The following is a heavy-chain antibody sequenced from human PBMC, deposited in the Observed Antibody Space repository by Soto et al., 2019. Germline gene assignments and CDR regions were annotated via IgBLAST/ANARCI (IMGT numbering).Heavy chain of an antibody. CDR2: IIPIFGTA. Sequence: SVKVSCKASGGTFSSYAISWVRQAPGQGLEWMGGIIPIFGTANYAQKFQGRVTITADKSTGTAYMELSSLRSEDTAVYYCARDPSYSTVSGFDYWGQGTLVTVSS. CDR1: GGTFSSYA. D-gene: IGHD6-13*01. V-gene: IGHV1-69*06. CDR3: ARDPSYSTVSGFDY. J-gene: IGHJ4*02.